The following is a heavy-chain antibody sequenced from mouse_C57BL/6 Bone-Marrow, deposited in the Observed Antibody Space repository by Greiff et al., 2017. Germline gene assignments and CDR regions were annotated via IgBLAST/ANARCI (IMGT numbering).Heavy chain of an antibody. CDR1: GYAFSSSW. J-gene: IGHJ3*01. D-gene: IGHD1-1*01. V-gene: IGHV1-82*01. Sequence: QVQLQQSGPELVKPGASVKISCKASGYAFSSSWMNWVKQRPGKGLEWIGRIYPGDGDTNYNGKFKGKAKLTADKSSSTAYMQLSSLTSEDSAVYFCARCSSSPWFAYWGQGTLVTVSA. CDR3: ARCSSSPWFAY. CDR2: IYPGDGDT.